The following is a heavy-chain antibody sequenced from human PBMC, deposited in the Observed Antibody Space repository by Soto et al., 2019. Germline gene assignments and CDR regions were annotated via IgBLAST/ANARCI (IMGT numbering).Heavy chain of an antibody. Sequence: ASVKVSCKASGYTFTSYYMHWVRQAPGQGLEWMGIINPSGGSTSYAQKFQGRVTMTRDTSTSTVYMELSSLRSEDTAVYYCARAWRENSGYDERGIDYLGQGNLVTVSS. J-gene: IGHJ4*02. CDR1: GYTFTSYY. CDR3: ARAWRENSGYDERGIDY. V-gene: IGHV1-46*01. CDR2: INPSGGST. D-gene: IGHD3-22*01.